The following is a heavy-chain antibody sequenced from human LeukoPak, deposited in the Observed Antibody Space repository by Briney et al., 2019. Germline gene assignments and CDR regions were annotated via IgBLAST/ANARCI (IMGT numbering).Heavy chain of an antibody. V-gene: IGHV4-39*07. D-gene: IGHD3-10*01. CDR2: IYYSGST. J-gene: IGHJ4*02. Sequence: SGTLSLTCTVSGGSISSSSYYWGWIRQPPGKGLEWIGSIYYSGSTYYNPSLKSRVTISVDTSKNQFSLKLSSVTAADTAVYYCARAVGLLWFGELFDYWGQGTLVTVSS. CDR3: ARAVGLLWFGELFDY. CDR1: GGSISSSSYY.